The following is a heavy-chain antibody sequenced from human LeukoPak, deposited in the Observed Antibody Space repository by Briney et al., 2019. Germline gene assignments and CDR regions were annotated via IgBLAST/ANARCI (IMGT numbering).Heavy chain of an antibody. CDR1: GGSVSNDNSY. D-gene: IGHD6-13*01. J-gene: IGHJ4*02. V-gene: IGHV4-39*02. CDR2: LSYSGST. CDR3: ARVLAAAAHFDF. Sequence: PSETLSLTCTVSGGSVSNDNSYWGWIRQSPGKGLEWIGSLSYSGSTYYNPSLKSRVTISVDTSKNHFSLKLSSVAAADTAVYYCARVLAAAAHFDFWGQGTLVTVSS.